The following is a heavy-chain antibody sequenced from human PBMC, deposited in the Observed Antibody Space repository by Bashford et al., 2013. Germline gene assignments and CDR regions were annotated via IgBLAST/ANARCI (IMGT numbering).Heavy chain of an antibody. Sequence: SETLSLTCTVSGGSISSYYWSWIRQPPGKGLEWIGYIYYSGSTNYNPSLKSRVTISLDTSKNQFSLNLSSVTAADTAVYYCARAYCSSRSCYRNGMDVWGQGTTVTVSS. CDR3: ARAYCSSRSCYRNGMDV. CDR2: IYYSGST. CDR1: GGSISSYY. J-gene: IGHJ6*02. V-gene: IGHV4-59*01. D-gene: IGHD2-2*02.